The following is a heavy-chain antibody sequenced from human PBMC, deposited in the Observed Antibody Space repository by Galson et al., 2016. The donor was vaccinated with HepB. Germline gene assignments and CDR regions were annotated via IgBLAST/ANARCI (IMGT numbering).Heavy chain of an antibody. V-gene: IGHV3-33*06. CDR3: AKETSNWGQYYFDY. D-gene: IGHD3-16*01. CDR2: VWHDGSNI. CDR1: GFMLSDYG. Sequence: LRLSCAASGFMLSDYGMHWVRQAPGKGLEWVAVVWHDGSNINYVDSVKGRFTISRDNSKNTLDLQMNSLRAEDTAVYYCAKETSNWGQYYFDYWGQGTLVTVSS. J-gene: IGHJ4*02.